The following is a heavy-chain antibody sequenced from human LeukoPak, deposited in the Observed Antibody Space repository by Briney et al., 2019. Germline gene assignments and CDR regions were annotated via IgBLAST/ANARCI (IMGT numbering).Heavy chain of an antibody. J-gene: IGHJ6*03. D-gene: IGHD3-10*01. CDR2: IKQDESER. V-gene: IGHV3-7*01. CDR1: GFTFSSYS. Sequence: GGSLRLSCAASGFTFSSYSMNWVRQAPGKGPEWVANIKQDESERYTVDSVKGRFTISRDNAKNSVYLQMNSLKGEDTALYYCARLSAYYYGSYFYYYMDVWGKGTTVTVSS. CDR3: ARLSAYYYGSYFYYYMDV.